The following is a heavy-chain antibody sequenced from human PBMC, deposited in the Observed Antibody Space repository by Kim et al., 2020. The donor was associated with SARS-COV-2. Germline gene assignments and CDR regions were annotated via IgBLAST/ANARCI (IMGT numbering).Heavy chain of an antibody. Sequence: GGSLRLSCAASGFTFSNAWMSWVRQAPGKGLDWVGRIKSKTDGGTTDYAAPVKGRFTISRDDSKNTLYLQMNSLKTEDTAVYYCTTDAHYYDSSGYYYPQGAPGVYWGQGTLVTVSS. CDR3: TTDAHYYDSSGYYYPQGAPGVY. J-gene: IGHJ4*02. D-gene: IGHD3-22*01. CDR1: GFTFSNAW. CDR2: IKSKTDGGTT. V-gene: IGHV3-15*01.